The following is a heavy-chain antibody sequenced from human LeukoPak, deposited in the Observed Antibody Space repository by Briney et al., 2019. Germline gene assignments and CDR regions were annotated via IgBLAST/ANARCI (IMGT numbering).Heavy chain of an antibody. V-gene: IGHV1-18*01. CDR3: ARVPFGGNFFDY. Sequence: ASVRVSCKASGYTFTNYGITWVRQAPGQGLEWMGWITADNVNINYPQNLQGRVTMTTDTSTSTAYLEVRSLRSDDTAVFFCARVPFGGNFFDYWGRGTLVTVSS. D-gene: IGHD4-23*01. J-gene: IGHJ4*02. CDR2: ITADNVNI. CDR1: GYTFTNYG.